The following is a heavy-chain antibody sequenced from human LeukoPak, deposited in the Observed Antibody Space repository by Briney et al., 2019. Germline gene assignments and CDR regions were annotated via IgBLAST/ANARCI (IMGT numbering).Heavy chain of an antibody. V-gene: IGHV1-18*01. CDR2: ISAYNGNT. CDR1: GYTFTSYG. Sequence: ASVCDSLKASGYTFTSYGTSWVRQAPGQGLEWMGWISAYNGNTNYAQKLQGRVTITTDTSTSTAYMELRSLRSDDTAVYYCARDRAAAGSQDRFDLWGQGTLVTVSS. J-gene: IGHJ5*02. D-gene: IGHD6-13*01. CDR3: ARDRAAAGSQDRFDL.